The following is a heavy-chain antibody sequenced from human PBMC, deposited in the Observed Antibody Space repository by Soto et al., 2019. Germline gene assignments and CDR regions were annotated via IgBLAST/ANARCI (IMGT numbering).Heavy chain of an antibody. CDR1: GYTFTSYY. Sequence: QVQLVQSGAEVKKPGASVKVSCKASGYTFTSYYMHWVRQAPGQGLEWMGIINPSGGSTSYAQKFQGRATMPRDTSTRTVDMELSSLRSEDTAVYCRALEMRTCFDPWGQGSLVTVSS. CDR2: INPSGGST. J-gene: IGHJ5*02. V-gene: IGHV1-46*03. CDR3: ALEMRTCFDP.